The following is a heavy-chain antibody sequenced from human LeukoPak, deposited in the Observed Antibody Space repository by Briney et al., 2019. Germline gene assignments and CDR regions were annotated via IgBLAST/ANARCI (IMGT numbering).Heavy chain of an antibody. V-gene: IGHV1-2*02. Sequence: ASVEVSCKASGYTFTGYYMHWVRQAPGQGLEWMGWINPNSGGTNYAQKFQGRVTMTRDTSISTAYMELSRLRSDDTAVYYCVTLTYYYDSSGRIWGQGTLVTVSS. J-gene: IGHJ4*02. CDR2: INPNSGGT. CDR3: VTLTYYYDSSGRI. CDR1: GYTFTGYY. D-gene: IGHD3-22*01.